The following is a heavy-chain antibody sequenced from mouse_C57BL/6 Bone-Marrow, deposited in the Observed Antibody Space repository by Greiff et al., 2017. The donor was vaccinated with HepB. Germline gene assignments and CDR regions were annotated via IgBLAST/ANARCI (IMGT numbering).Heavy chain of an antibody. CDR1: GYTFTDYN. V-gene: IGHV1-18*01. J-gene: IGHJ4*01. CDR2: INPNNGGT. CDR3: AREDSITTVVAGAPYYAMDY. D-gene: IGHD1-1*01. Sequence: VQLQQSGPELVKPGASVKIPCKASGYTFTDYNMDWVKQSHGKSLEWIGDINPNNGGTIYNQKFKGKATLTVDKSSSTAYMELRSLTSEDTAVYYCAREDSITTVVAGAPYYAMDYWGQGTSVTVSS.